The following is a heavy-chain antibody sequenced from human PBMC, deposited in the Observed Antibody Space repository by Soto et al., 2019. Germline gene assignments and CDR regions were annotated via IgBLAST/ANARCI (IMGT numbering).Heavy chain of an antibody. V-gene: IGHV4-59*01. J-gene: IGHJ4*02. CDR1: GASISSFY. D-gene: IGHD1-26*01. Sequence: SETLSLTCTVSGASISSFYWGWIRQSPGKGLEWMAYISNAGNRNFNPSLQGRVTISMDTSKNQFSLRLNSVTAADTAVYYCAKVRGSSGSYYFDFWGLGTLVAVSS. CDR3: AKVRGSSGSYYFDF. CDR2: ISNAGNR.